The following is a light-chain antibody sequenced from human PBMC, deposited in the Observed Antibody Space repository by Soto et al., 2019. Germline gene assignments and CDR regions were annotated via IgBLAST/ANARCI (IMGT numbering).Light chain of an antibody. CDR1: SSDVGAHDF. CDR3: SSYTSSSTPSVV. V-gene: IGLV2-14*01. Sequence: QSVLTQPASVSGSPGQSITISCTGTSSDVGAHDFVSWYQHHPGKAPKLMFYDVSHRPSGVSIRFSGSKSGNTASLTISGLQAEDEADYYCSSYTSSSTPSVVFGGGTKLTVL. J-gene: IGLJ2*01. CDR2: DVS.